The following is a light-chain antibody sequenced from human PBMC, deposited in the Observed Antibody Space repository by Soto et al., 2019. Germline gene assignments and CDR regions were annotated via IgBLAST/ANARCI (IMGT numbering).Light chain of an antibody. J-gene: IGKJ1*01. V-gene: IGKV3-11*01. CDR3: HQRSNWPPWT. CDR2: DAS. CDR1: QSVSSY. Sequence: EIVLTQSPATLSLSPGERATLSCRASQSVSSYLAWYQQKPGQAPRLLIYDASNRATGIPARFSGSGSGTDFSITISSLEPADFAADYCHQRSNWPPWTFGQGTKVEIK.